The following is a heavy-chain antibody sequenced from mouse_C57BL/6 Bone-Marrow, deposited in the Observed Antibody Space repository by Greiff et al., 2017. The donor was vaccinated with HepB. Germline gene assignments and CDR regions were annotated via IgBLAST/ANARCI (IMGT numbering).Heavy chain of an antibody. Sequence: QVQLQQSGPELVKPGASVKISCKASGYAFSSSWMNWVKQRPGKGLEWIGRIYPGDGDTNYNGKFKGKSTLTADKSSSTAYMQLSSLTSEDSAVYFCAVYCSSRYYAMDYWGQGTSVTVSS. J-gene: IGHJ4*01. D-gene: IGHD1-1*01. CDR2: IYPGDGDT. V-gene: IGHV1-82*01. CDR3: AVYCSSRYYAMDY. CDR1: GYAFSSSW.